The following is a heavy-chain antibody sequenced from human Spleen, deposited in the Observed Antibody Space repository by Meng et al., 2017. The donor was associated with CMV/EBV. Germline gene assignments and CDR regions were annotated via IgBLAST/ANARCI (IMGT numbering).Heavy chain of an antibody. Sequence: SVKVSCKAFGGTFSSYSISWVRQAPGQGLEWMGGIISASTAANYAQRFQGRVTITMDDTTTTACMELSRLTSEDTAVYYCARGLFRFRTSNDAFDVWGQGTVVTVSS. V-gene: IGHV1-69*05. CDR3: ARGLFRFRTSNDAFDV. CDR1: GGTFSSYS. J-gene: IGHJ3*01. D-gene: IGHD1-1*01. CDR2: IISASTAA.